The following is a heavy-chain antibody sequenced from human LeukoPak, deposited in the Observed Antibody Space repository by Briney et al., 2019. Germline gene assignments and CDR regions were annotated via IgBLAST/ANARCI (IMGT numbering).Heavy chain of an antibody. CDR3: ARDPSVTSYYFGN. J-gene: IGHJ4*02. D-gene: IGHD2-21*02. Sequence: GGSLRLSCAASGFTFSNYGMHWVRQAPGKGLEWVAVIWFDGSNKYYADSVKGRFTISRDDPKNTLYLQMNSLRDEDTAVYYCARDPSVTSYYFGNWGQGTLVTVSS. CDR1: GFTFSNYG. V-gene: IGHV3-33*01. CDR2: IWFDGSNK.